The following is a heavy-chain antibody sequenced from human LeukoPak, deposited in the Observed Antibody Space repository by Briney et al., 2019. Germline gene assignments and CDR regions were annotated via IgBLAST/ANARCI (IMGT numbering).Heavy chain of an antibody. D-gene: IGHD3-3*01. CDR3: GTHLSVSAPSHLQH. V-gene: IGHV3-74*03. CDR2: TSSDGTVT. CDR1: GFTFKSFW. Sequence: TGGSLRLSCAASGFTFKSFWMQWVRQGPGKGLVWVSRTSSDGTVTSYADSVKGRFTISRDNAKNTLYLQMNSLRVEDTSLYYCGTHLSVSAPSHLQHWGTRTLVTVSS. J-gene: IGHJ1*01.